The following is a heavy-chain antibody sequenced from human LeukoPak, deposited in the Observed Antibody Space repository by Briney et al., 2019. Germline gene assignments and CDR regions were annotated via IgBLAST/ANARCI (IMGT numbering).Heavy chain of an antibody. CDR2: INSDGSST. Sequence: GGSLRLSCAASGFTFSSYWMHWVRQAPGKGLVWVSRINSDGSSTSNADSVKGRFTISRDNAKNTLWLQMNSLRAEDTAVYYCARVVVGSPPRAFDIWGQGTMVTVYS. D-gene: IGHD2-15*01. CDR3: ARVVVGSPPRAFDI. J-gene: IGHJ3*02. V-gene: IGHV3-74*01. CDR1: GFTFSSYW.